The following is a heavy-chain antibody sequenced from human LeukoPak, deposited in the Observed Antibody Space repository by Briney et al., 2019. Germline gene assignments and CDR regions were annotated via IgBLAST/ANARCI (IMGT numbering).Heavy chain of an antibody. Sequence: GGSLRLSCAASGFTFSSYSMNWVRQAPGKGLEWLSYISVGSTTIYYAGSVKGRFTISRDNAKNSLYLQLNSLRAEDTAVYYCARRGYTSGWDYWGQGALVTVSS. CDR1: GFTFSSYS. J-gene: IGHJ4*02. CDR3: ARRGYTSGWDY. V-gene: IGHV3-48*01. CDR2: ISVGSTTI. D-gene: IGHD6-19*01.